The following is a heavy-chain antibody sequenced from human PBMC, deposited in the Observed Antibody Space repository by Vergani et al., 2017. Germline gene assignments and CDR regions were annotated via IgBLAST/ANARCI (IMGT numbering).Heavy chain of an antibody. V-gene: IGHV4-34*02. CDR2: INNDGHT. J-gene: IGHJ4*02. Sequence: QVQLQQWGAGVVKPSGTLSLTCAVFGESFSSLYWSWIRQPPGKGLEWIGEINNDGHTNYNPSLESRVTVSRDTAKNQFSLNLMSVTAADTAMYYCATGAGPFDIWGQGTLVTVSS. D-gene: IGHD7-27*01. CDR1: GESFSSLY. CDR3: ATGAGPFDI.